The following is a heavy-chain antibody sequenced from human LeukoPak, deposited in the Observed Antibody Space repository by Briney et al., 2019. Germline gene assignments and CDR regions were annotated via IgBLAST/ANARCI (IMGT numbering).Heavy chain of an antibody. CDR3: ASLGLYCSGGSCYSDYYYYYMDV. V-gene: IGHV1-69*05. CDR2: IIPIFGTA. J-gene: IGHJ6*03. Sequence: SVKVSCKASGGTFSSYAISWVRQAPGQGLEWMGGIIPIFGTANYAQKFQGRVTITTDESTSTAYMELSSLRSEDTAVYYCASLGLYCSGGSCYSDYYYYYMDVWGKGTTVTVSS. CDR1: GGTFSSYA. D-gene: IGHD2-15*01.